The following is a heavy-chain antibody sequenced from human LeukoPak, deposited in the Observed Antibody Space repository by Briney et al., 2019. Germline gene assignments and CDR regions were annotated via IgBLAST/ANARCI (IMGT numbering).Heavy chain of an antibody. Sequence: GGSLRLSCAASGFTFSSYGMNWVRQAPGKGLEWVSAIIDRGGSTYYADSVKGRFTISRDNSKNTLYLQMNSLRAEDTAVYYCAKDRSLGGGHLVWGQGTLVTVSS. CDR1: GFTFSSYG. V-gene: IGHV3-23*01. CDR3: AKDRSLGGGHLV. D-gene: IGHD2-15*01. J-gene: IGHJ4*02. CDR2: IIDRGGST.